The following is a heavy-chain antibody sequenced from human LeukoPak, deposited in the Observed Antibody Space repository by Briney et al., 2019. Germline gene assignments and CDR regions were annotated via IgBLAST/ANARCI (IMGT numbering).Heavy chain of an antibody. CDR1: GFTVTTNY. CDR3: ARRLEYSGSKGVFDY. V-gene: IGHV3-66*01. Sequence: GGSLRLSYAASGFTVTTNYMTWVRQAPGKGLEWVSIIYSGGYTDYADSVKGRFTISRDNSKNTLDLQMNSLRAEDTAVYYCARRLEYSGSKGVFDYWGQGTLVTVSS. CDR2: IYSGGYT. J-gene: IGHJ4*02. D-gene: IGHD1-26*01.